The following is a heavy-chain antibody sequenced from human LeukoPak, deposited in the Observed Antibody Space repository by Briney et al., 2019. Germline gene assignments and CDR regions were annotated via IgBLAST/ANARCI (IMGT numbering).Heavy chain of an antibody. J-gene: IGHJ4*02. CDR3: ARGPYSNYGQFDY. V-gene: IGHV4-30-4*08. CDR2: IYYSGST. D-gene: IGHD4-11*01. CDR1: GGSISSGDYY. Sequence: TSETLSLTCTVSGGSISSGDYYWSWIRQPPGKCLEWIGYIYYSGSTYYNPSLKSRVTISVDTSKNQFSLKLSSVTAADTAVYYCARGPYSNYGQFDYWGQGTLVTVSS.